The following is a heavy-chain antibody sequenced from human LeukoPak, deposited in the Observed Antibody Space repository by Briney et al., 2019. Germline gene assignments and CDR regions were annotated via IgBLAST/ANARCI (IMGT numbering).Heavy chain of an antibody. CDR1: GGSISSGDYY. J-gene: IGHJ4*02. V-gene: IGHV4-61*08. CDR3: AREGRSSSWYYFDY. CDR2: IYYTGST. Sequence: SQTLSLTCTVSGGSISSGDYYWSWVRQPPGKGLEWIGYIYYTGSTNYNPSLKSRVTISVDTSKNQFSLKLYSVTAADTAVYYCAREGRSSSWYYFDYWGQGSLVTVSS. D-gene: IGHD6-13*01.